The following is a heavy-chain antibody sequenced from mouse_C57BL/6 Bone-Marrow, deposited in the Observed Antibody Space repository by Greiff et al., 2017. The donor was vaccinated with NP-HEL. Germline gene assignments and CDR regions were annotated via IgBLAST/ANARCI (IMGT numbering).Heavy chain of an antibody. J-gene: IGHJ2*01. CDR2: IYPSDSDT. CDR3: ARCTGLQYGDYFDY. D-gene: IGHD2-2*01. CDR1: GYTFTSYW. V-gene: IGHV1-61*01. Sequence: VQLQQPGAELVRPGSSVKLSCKASGYTFTSYWMDWVKQRPGQGLEWIGNIYPSDSDTHYNQKFKDKATLTVDKSSSTAYMQLNSLKSEDSAVYYCARCTGLQYGDYFDYWGQGTTLTVSS.